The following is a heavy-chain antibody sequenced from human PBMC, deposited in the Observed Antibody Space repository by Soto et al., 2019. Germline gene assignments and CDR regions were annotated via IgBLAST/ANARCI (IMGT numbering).Heavy chain of an antibody. CDR3: ARHPGYYDILTGYTTYYFDY. D-gene: IGHD3-9*01. Sequence: PSETLSLTCTVSGGSISSGDYCWSRIRPHPGKGLEWIGYIYYRGNTDYNPSLKSRVTISLDTPKNQFSLKLSSVTAADTAVYYCARHPGYYDILTGYTTYYFDYWGQGILVTVSS. CDR2: IYYRGNT. CDR1: GGSISSGDYC. V-gene: IGHV4-61*08. J-gene: IGHJ4*02.